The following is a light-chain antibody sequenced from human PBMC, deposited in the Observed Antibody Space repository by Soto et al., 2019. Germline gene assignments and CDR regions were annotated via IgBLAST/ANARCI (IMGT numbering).Light chain of an antibody. V-gene: IGLV2-14*03. CDR1: SSDVRGYNF. Sequence: QSALTQPASVSGSPGQSITISCTGTSSDVRGYNFVSWYQQHPGKVPKLMIFDVNRRPSGVSDRFSGSMSGNTASLTISGLQAEDEGDYYCCSYTSSSTHVFGSGTKVTVL. CDR2: DVN. J-gene: IGLJ1*01. CDR3: CSYTSSSTHV.